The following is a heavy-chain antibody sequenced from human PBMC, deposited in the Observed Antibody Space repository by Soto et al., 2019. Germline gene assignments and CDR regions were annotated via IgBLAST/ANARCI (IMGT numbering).Heavy chain of an antibody. J-gene: IGHJ4*02. CDR1: GDSFTSYG. Sequence: GASVKVSCEACGDSFTSYGISWVRQAPGQGLEWMGWISAYNGNTNYAQKLQGRVTMTTDTSTSTAYMELRSLRSDDTAVYYCARASKLELTDYWGQGTLVTVSS. V-gene: IGHV1-18*01. D-gene: IGHD1-7*01. CDR3: ARASKLELTDY. CDR2: ISAYNGNT.